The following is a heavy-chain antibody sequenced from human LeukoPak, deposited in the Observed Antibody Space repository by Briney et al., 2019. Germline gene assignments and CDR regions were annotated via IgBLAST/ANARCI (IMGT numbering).Heavy chain of an antibody. Sequence: ASVKVSCKASGYTFTGCYMHWVRQTPGQGLEWMGWINPNSGGTNYAQKFQGRVTMTRDTSISTAYMELSRLRSDDTAVYYCARALGPIDYFDYWGQGTLVTVSS. CDR2: INPNSGGT. CDR1: GYTFTGCY. D-gene: IGHD3/OR15-3a*01. CDR3: ARALGPIDYFDY. J-gene: IGHJ4*02. V-gene: IGHV1-2*02.